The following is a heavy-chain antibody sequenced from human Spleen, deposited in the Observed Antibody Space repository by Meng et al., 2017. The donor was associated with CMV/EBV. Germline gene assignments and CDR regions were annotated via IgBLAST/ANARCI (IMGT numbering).Heavy chain of an antibody. CDR2: IYYSGST. V-gene: IGHV4-61*01. D-gene: IGHD4-11*01. J-gene: IGHJ6*02. CDR3: ARASTTRHYYYYYGMDV. CDR1: GSSVNSGSYY. Sequence: ESLKISCTVSGSSVNSGSYYWSWIRQPPGKGLEWIGYIYYSGSTNYNPSLKSRVTISVDTSKNQFSLKLSSVTAADTAVYYCARASTTRHYYYYYGMDVWGQGTTVTVSS.